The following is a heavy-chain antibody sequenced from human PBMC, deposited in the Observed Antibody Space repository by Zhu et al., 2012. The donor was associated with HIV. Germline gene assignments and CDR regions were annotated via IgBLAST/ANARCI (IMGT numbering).Heavy chain of an antibody. V-gene: IGHV3-23*01. Sequence: EVQLLESGGGLVQPGGPLRLSCAASGFTFSNYAMTWVRQAPGKGLEWVSSITNTGGSTYYADSVKGRFTISRDNSKSTLYLQMNILRAEDTAVYYCAKXLDYYGSGIYPRGNFDYWGQGALVTVSS. D-gene: IGHD3-10*01. J-gene: IGHJ4*02. CDR1: GFTFSNYA. CDR2: ITNTGGST. CDR3: AKXLDYYGSGIYPRGNFDY.